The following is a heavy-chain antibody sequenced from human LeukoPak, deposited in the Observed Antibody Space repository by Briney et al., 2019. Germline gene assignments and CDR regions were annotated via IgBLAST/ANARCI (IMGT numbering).Heavy chain of an antibody. J-gene: IGHJ4*02. CDR1: GFTFSSYS. Sequence: PGGSLRLPCAASGFTFSSYSMNWVRQAPGKGLEWISSISSSGTYIYYADSVKGRFTISRDNAKNSLYLQMNSLRAEDTAVYYCASGYGRARASDYWGQGALVTVSS. CDR3: ASGYGRARASDY. D-gene: IGHD1-26*01. V-gene: IGHV3-21*01. CDR2: ISSSGTYI.